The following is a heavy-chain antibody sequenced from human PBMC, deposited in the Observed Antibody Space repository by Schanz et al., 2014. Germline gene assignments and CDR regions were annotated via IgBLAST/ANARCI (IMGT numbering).Heavy chain of an antibody. CDR1: GFTFSPYW. D-gene: IGHD1-26*01. Sequence: EVQLVESGGGLVQPGGSLRLSCGSSGFTFSPYWMHWVRQAPGKGLVWVSYISGSSRTIYYADSMKGRFTVSRDNAENALYLQMNSLRAEDTGLYFCARGGSGSHYRLDNWGQGTRVTVSS. CDR2: ISGSSRTI. J-gene: IGHJ4*02. V-gene: IGHV3-48*01. CDR3: ARGGSGSHYRLDN.